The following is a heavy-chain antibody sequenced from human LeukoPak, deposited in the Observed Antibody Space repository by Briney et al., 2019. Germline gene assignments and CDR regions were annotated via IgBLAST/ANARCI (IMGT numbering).Heavy chain of an antibody. CDR2: IKSKTDDGTT. D-gene: IGHD3-10*01. CDR3: TTDELWFGELFFDY. J-gene: IGHJ4*02. V-gene: IGHV3-15*01. Sequence: GGSLRLSCAASGFTFSNAWMSWVRQAPGKGLEWVGRIKSKTDDGTTDYAAPVKGRFTISRDDSKNTLYLQMNSLKTEDTAVYYCTTDELWFGELFFDYWGQGTLVTVSS. CDR1: GFTFSNAW.